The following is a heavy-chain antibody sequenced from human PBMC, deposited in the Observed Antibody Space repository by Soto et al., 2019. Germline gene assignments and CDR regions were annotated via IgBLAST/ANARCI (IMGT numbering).Heavy chain of an antibody. Sequence: WGSLRLSCAASGFTFSSFALSWVRQAPGKGLEWVSAISGSGDGTDYADSVKGRFTISRDNPKNSLYLQMNSLRDEDTAVYYCARDRGGYSYGDCDYCGQGTLSTV. V-gene: IGHV3-23*01. D-gene: IGHD5-18*01. CDR2: ISGSGDGT. J-gene: IGHJ4*02. CDR3: ARDRGGYSYGDCDY. CDR1: GFTFSSFA.